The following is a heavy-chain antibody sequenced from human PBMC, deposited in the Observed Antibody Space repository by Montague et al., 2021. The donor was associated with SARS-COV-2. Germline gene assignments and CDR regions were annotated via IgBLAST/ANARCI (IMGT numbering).Heavy chain of an antibody. J-gene: IGHJ4*02. Sequence: TLSLTCTVSGASISTGIYYWSWIRQPAGKGLEWIGRIRTTGHTDYNISLESRVFMSVDTSTNQFSLSLTSATAADTAVYFCARFGSGTLEFDLWGQGTLVTVSS. CDR1: GASISTGIYY. CDR2: IRTTGHT. V-gene: IGHV4-61*02. D-gene: IGHD1-26*01. CDR3: ARFGSGTLEFDL.